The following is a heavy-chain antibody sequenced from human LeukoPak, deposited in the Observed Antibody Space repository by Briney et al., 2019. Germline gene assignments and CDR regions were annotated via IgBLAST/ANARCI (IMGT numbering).Heavy chain of an antibody. CDR1: GYTFTSYG. CDR2: ISAYNGNT. D-gene: IGHD2-15*01. V-gene: IGHV1-18*01. Sequence: ASVKVSCKASGYTFTSYGISWVRQAPGQGLEWMGWISAYNGNTNYAQKLQGRVTMTTDTSTSTAYLELRSLRSDDTAGYSCAREPILGYCSGGSCWQPFDYWGQGTLVTVSS. CDR3: AREPILGYCSGGSCWQPFDY. J-gene: IGHJ4*02.